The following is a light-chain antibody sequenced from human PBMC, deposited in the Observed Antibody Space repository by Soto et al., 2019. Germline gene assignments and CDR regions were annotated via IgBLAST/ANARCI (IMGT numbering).Light chain of an antibody. Sequence: QSALTQPASVSGSPGQSITISCTGTSSDIGNYNYVSWYQQHPGKAPKLMIYEVNNRPSGVSNRFSGSKSGNTASLTISGLRAEDEADYYCSSYTSTNTLVVFGGGTKVTVL. CDR1: SSDIGNYNY. V-gene: IGLV2-14*01. CDR3: SSYTSTNTLVV. CDR2: EVN. J-gene: IGLJ2*01.